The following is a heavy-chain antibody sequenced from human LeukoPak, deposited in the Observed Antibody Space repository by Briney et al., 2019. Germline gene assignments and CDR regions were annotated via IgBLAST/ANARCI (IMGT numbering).Heavy chain of an antibody. CDR3: ARDWMGAVDY. D-gene: IGHD1-26*01. Sequence: GASVKVSCKASGYTFTGYIMHWVRQAPGQGLEWMGWINPNSGDTKYTQKFQGRVTLTRDTSISTAYMELNRLRSDDTAVYYCARDWMGAVDYWGQGTLVTVSS. CDR2: INPNSGDT. J-gene: IGHJ4*02. V-gene: IGHV1-2*02. CDR1: GYTFTGYI.